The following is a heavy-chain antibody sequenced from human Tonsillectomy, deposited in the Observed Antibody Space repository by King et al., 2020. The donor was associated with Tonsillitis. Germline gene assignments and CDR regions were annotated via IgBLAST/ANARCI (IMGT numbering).Heavy chain of an antibody. J-gene: IGHJ4*02. Sequence: VQLVESGGGVVQPGRSLRLSCAASGFTSSSHGMHWVRQAPGKGLEWVAVIWYDGSNKYYADAVKGRFTISRDNSKNTVYLQMNSLRAEDTAVYYCARDWVDSRSGYYGFDYWGQGTLVTVSS. D-gene: IGHD3-22*01. CDR2: IWYDGSNK. CDR1: GFTSSSHG. CDR3: ARDWVDSRSGYYGFDY. V-gene: IGHV3-33*01.